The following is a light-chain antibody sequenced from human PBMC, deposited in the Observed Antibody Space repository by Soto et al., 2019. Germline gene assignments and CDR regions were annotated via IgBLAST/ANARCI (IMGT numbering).Light chain of an antibody. Sequence: EIVMTQSPATQSVSPGERATLSCRASQSVSSDLAWYQQKPGQTPRLVIYGASTRATGIPARFSGSGSGTEFTLTISSLQSEDFAVYYCQHYKTWPLTFGQGTKVEIK. CDR2: GAS. J-gene: IGKJ1*01. CDR1: QSVSSD. V-gene: IGKV3-15*01. CDR3: QHYKTWPLT.